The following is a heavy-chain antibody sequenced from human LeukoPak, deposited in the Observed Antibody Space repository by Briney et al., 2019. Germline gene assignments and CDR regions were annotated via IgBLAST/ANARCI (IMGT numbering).Heavy chain of an antibody. V-gene: IGHV4-39*01. CDR3: ARILLPDYYYYMDV. Sequence: PSETLSLTCTVSGGSISSSSYYWGWIRQPPGKGLEWIGSIYYSGSTYYNPSLKSRVTISVDTSKNQFSLKLSSVTAADTAVYYCARILLPDYYYYMDVWGKGTTVTVSS. CDR1: GGSISSSSYY. J-gene: IGHJ6*03. D-gene: IGHD2-15*01. CDR2: IYYSGST.